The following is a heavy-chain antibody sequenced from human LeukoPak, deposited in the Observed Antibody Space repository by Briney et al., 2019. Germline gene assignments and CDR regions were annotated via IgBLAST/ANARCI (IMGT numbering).Heavy chain of an antibody. J-gene: IGHJ6*03. CDR1: GFTFSSYS. CDR2: VSTGSNYI. CDR3: ARDTWVSSWYGRYYYYYYMDV. D-gene: IGHD6-13*01. Sequence: PGGPLRLSCTASGFTFSSYSLNWVRQAPGKGLEWVSSVSTGSNYIYYADSVKGRFTISRDNAKNSLYLQMNSLRAEDTAVYYCARDTWVSSWYGRYYYYYYMDVWGKGTTVTVSS. V-gene: IGHV3-21*01.